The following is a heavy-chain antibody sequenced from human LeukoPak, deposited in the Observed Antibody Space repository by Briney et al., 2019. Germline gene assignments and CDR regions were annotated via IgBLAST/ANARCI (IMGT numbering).Heavy chain of an antibody. V-gene: IGHV1-24*01. CDR2: FDPEDGET. Sequence: ASVKVSCKVSGYTLTELSMHWVRQAPGKGLEWMGGFDPEDGETIYAQKFQGRVTMTEDPSTDTAYMELSSLRSEDTAVYYCATGARFLEWLLYDYWGQGTLVTVSS. J-gene: IGHJ4*02. D-gene: IGHD3-3*01. CDR3: ATGARFLEWLLYDY. CDR1: GYTLTELS.